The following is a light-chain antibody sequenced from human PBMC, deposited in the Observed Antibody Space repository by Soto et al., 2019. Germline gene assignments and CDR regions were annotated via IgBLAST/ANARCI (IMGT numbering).Light chain of an antibody. CDR1: SSDIGGYNY. V-gene: IGLV2-14*01. J-gene: IGLJ1*01. CDR3: SSYTSSSNLV. CDR2: EVS. Sequence: QSVLTQPASVSGSPGQSITISCTGTSSDIGGYNYVSWYQQHPGNAPKLMIHEVSNRPSGISNRFSGSKSGNTASLTISGLQAEDEADYYCSSYTSSSNLVFGTGTKVTVL.